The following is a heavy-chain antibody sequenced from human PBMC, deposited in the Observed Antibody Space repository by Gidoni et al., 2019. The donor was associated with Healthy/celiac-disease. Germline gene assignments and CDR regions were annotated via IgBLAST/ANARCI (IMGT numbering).Heavy chain of an antibody. CDR3: AKDRDSSGYYDY. CDR1: GFTFSSYA. CDR2: ISGSGGST. Sequence: EVQLLESGGGLVQPGGSLRLSCAASGFTFSSYAMSWVRQAPGKGLEWVSAISGSGGSTYYADSVKGRFTISRDNSKNTMYLQMNSLRAEDTAVYYCAKDRDSSGYYDYWGQGTLVTVSS. V-gene: IGHV3-23*01. D-gene: IGHD3-22*01. J-gene: IGHJ4*02.